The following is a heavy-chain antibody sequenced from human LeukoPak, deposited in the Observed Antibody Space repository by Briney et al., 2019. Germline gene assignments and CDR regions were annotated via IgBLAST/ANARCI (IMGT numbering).Heavy chain of an antibody. Sequence: PSETLSLTCTVSGGSISSSSYYWGWIRQPPGKGLEWIGSIYYSGSTYYNPSLKCRVTISVDTSKNQFSLKLSSVTAAGTAVYYCARIVGAYYFDYWGQGTLVTVSS. V-gene: IGHV4-39*01. D-gene: IGHD1-26*01. CDR1: GGSISSSSYY. CDR2: IYYSGST. J-gene: IGHJ4*02. CDR3: ARIVGAYYFDY.